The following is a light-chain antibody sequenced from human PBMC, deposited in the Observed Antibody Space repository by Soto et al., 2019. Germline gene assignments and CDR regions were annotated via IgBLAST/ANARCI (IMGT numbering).Light chain of an antibody. CDR2: AAS. V-gene: IGKV1-39*01. CDR3: QQSYSTPPT. CDR1: QSISSH. J-gene: IGKJ4*01. Sequence: DIQMTQSPSSLSASVGDRVTITCRASQSISSHLNWYQQKPGKAPKLLIYAASSLQSGAPSRFSGSGSGTDFTLTINSLQPEDFSTFYCQQSYSTPPTFGGGTKVEIK.